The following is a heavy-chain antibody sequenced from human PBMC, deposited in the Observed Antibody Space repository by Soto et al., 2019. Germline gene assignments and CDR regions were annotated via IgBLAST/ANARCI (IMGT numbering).Heavy chain of an antibody. CDR2: HYSGGST. V-gene: IGHV3-53*01. J-gene: IGHJ5*02. Sequence: GGSLRLSCAISGFSVSSNYLSWVRQAPGKGLEWVSVHYSGGSTYYADSVQGRFTISRDKSNNTLYLQMRRVRAEDTAVYFCARHRHPSATVGATSPLDPWGQGTKVTVSS. D-gene: IGHD1-26*01. CDR3: ARHRHPSATVGATSPLDP. CDR1: GFSVSSNY.